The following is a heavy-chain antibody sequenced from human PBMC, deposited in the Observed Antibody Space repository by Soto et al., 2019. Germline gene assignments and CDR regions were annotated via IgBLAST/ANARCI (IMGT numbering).Heavy chain of an antibody. Sequence: GESLKISCKGSGYSFTTYWIGWVRQMPGKGLEWMGIIYPDDSDTRYSPSFQGQVTISADKSINTAYLQWSSLKASGTAMYYCTRHKYCSSGSCYSDYWGQGTPVTVSS. CDR2: IYPDDSDT. J-gene: IGHJ4*02. D-gene: IGHD2-2*01. V-gene: IGHV5-51*01. CDR1: GYSFTTYW. CDR3: TRHKYCSSGSCYSDY.